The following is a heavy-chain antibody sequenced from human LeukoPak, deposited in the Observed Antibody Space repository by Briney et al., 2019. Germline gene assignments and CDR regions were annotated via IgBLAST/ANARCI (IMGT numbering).Heavy chain of an antibody. CDR1: GYSISSGYY. J-gene: IGHJ3*02. CDR3: ARAGELLWFGELLADAFDI. Sequence: SETQSLTCTVSGYSISSGYYWGWIRQPPGKGLEWIGSIYHSGSTYYNPSLKSRVTISVDTSKNQFSLKLSSVTAADTAVYYCARAGELLWFGELLADAFDIWGQGTMVTVSS. V-gene: IGHV4-38-2*02. CDR2: IYHSGST. D-gene: IGHD3-10*01.